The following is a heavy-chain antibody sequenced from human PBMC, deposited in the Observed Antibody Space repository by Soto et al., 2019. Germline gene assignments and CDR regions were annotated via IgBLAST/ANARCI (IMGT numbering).Heavy chain of an antibody. CDR1: GYTFTSYY. J-gene: IGHJ3*02. CDR2: INPSGGST. Sequence: ASVKVSCKASGYTFTSYYMHWVRQAPGQGLEWMGIINPSGGSTSYAQKFQGRVTMTRDTSTSTVYMELRSLRSDDTAVYYCARVGLRFLEWSPAVDAFDIWGQGTMVTVSS. CDR3: ARVGLRFLEWSPAVDAFDI. V-gene: IGHV1-46*01. D-gene: IGHD3-3*01.